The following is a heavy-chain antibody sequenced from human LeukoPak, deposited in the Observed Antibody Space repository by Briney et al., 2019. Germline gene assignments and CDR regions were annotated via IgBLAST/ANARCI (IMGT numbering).Heavy chain of an antibody. V-gene: IGHV1-69*13. CDR2: IVPIFGTA. CDR1: GGTFSTYA. CDR3: ARDRMWGYCSGGSCYRWFDP. Sequence: SVKVSCKASGGTFSTYAITWVRQAPGQGLEWMGGIVPIFGTANYAQKFQGRVMITADESTSTAYMELSSLRSEDTAVYYCARDRMWGYCSGGSCYRWFDPWGQGTLVTVSS. D-gene: IGHD2-15*01. J-gene: IGHJ5*02.